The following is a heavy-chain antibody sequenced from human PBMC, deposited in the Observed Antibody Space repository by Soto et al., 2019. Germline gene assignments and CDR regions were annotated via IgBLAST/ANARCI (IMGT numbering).Heavy chain of an antibody. J-gene: IGHJ6*02. V-gene: IGHV5-51*01. CDR1: GYSFTSYW. CDR2: IYPGDSDT. CDR3: ARHPIVVVPAATNYYYGMDV. Sequence: GESLKISCKGSGYSFTSYWIGWVRQMPGKGLEWMGIIYPGDSDTRYSPSFQGQVTISADKSISTAYLQWSSLKASDTAMYYCARHPIVVVPAATNYYYGMDVWGQGTTVTVSS. D-gene: IGHD2-2*01.